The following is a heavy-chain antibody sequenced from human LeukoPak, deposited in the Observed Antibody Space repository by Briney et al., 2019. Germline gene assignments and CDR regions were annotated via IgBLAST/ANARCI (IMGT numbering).Heavy chain of an antibody. V-gene: IGHV3-9*01. D-gene: IGHD3-22*01. CDR2: ISWNSRHR. Sequence: GRSLRLSCAASGFTFDDYAMHWVRQAPGKGLEWVSGISWNSRHRVYADSVKGRFTISRDNAKNSLYLQMNSLRAEDTAVYYCARESRYYYDSSGYQRYFQHWGQGTLVTVSS. CDR3: ARESRYYYDSSGYQRYFQH. J-gene: IGHJ1*01. CDR1: GFTFDDYA.